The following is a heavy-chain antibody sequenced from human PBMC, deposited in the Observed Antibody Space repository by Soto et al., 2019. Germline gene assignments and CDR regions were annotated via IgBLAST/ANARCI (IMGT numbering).Heavy chain of an antibody. CDR1: GFTFSSYS. CDR2: ISSSSSTI. V-gene: IGHV3-48*01. Sequence: GGSLILSCAASGFTFSSYSMNWVRQAPGKGLEWVSYISSSSSTIFYADSVKGRFTISRDNAKNSLYLQMNSLRAEDTAVYYCARDPYTSGWYGSSFDYWGQGTLVTVSS. J-gene: IGHJ4*02. D-gene: IGHD6-19*01. CDR3: ARDPYTSGWYGSSFDY.